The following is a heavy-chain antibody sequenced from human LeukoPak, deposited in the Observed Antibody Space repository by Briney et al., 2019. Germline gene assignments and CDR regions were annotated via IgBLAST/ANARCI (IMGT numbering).Heavy chain of an antibody. V-gene: IGHV3-7*03. CDR1: GFTFSSYW. CDR2: IKQDGSEK. J-gene: IGHJ3*02. Sequence: PGRSLRLSCAASGFTFSSYWMSWVRQAPGKGLEWVANIKQDGSEKYYVDSVKGRFTISRDNAKNSLYLQMNSLRAEDTAVYYCAREFGYQLEDAFDIWGQGTMVTVSS. CDR3: AREFGYQLEDAFDI. D-gene: IGHD2-2*01.